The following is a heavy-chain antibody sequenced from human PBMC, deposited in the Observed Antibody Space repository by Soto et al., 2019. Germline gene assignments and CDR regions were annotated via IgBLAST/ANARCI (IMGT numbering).Heavy chain of an antibody. V-gene: IGHV3-49*03. D-gene: IGHD2-15*01. J-gene: IGHJ6*02. CDR3: TKYTYTSRYSYFGMDV. CDR2: IRSKAYGETT. Sequence: HPGGSLRLSCTCSGFTFGDYAMSCSRQAAGNGLDWVGVIRSKAYGETTDYAASVKGRFTIFRDDSKSIAYLQMSSLQTEDTGVYYCTKYTYTSRYSYFGMDVWGQGTTVTVSS. CDR1: GFTFGDYA.